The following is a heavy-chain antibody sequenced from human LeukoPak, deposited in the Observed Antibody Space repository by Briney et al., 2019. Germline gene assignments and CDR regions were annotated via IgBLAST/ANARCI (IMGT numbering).Heavy chain of an antibody. V-gene: IGHV1-46*01. D-gene: IGHD3-22*01. CDR1: GYTFTSYY. J-gene: IGHJ4*02. CDR3: ARANSPYDSSGYYPFL. CDR2: INPSGGST. Sequence: ASVKVSCKASGYTFTSYYMHWVRQAPGQGLEWMGIINPSGGSTSYAQKFQGRVTMTRDTSTSTVYMELSSLRSEDTAVYYCARANSPYDSSGYYPFLWGQGTLVTVSS.